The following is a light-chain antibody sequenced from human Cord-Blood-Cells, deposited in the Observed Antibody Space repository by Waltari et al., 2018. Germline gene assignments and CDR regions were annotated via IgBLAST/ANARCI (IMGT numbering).Light chain of an antibody. CDR1: SSYVGSYNL. CDR2: EGS. Sequence: QSALTQPASVSGSPGPSITISCTGPSSYVGSYNLVSWYQQHPGKAPKLMIYEGSKRPSGVSNRFSGSKSGNTASLTISGLQAEDEADYYCSSYTSSSTLVFGGGTKLTVI. CDR3: SSYTSSSTLV. V-gene: IGLV2-14*02. J-gene: IGLJ2*01.